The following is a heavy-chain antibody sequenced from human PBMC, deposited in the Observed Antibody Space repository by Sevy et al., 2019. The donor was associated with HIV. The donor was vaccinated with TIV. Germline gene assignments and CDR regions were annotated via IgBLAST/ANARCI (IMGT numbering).Heavy chain of an antibody. J-gene: IGHJ6*02. CDR2: VIPSLDIS. D-gene: IGHD3-10*01. CDR1: GGTFTNYA. Sequence: ASVKVSCKASGGTFTNYAISWVRQAPGQGLEWMGRVIPSLDISNYAQKFQGRVTITADKSTTTAYMEVNSLRSDDTALYYCASGSYHSGGYRNYYGLDVWGQGTAVTVSS. CDR3: ASGSYHSGGYRNYYGLDV. V-gene: IGHV1-69*04.